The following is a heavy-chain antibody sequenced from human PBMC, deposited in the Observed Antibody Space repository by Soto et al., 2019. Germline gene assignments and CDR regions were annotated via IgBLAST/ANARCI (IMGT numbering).Heavy chain of an antibody. CDR2: IIPIFGTA. Sequence: PVKVSCKASGGTFSSYAISWVRQAPGQGLEWMGGIIPIFGTANYAQKFQGRVTITADKSTSTAYMELSSLRSEDTAVYYCARDLSSGYYYGRYFDYWGQGTLVTVSS. CDR1: GGTFSSYA. J-gene: IGHJ4*02. V-gene: IGHV1-69*06. D-gene: IGHD3-22*01. CDR3: ARDLSSGYYYGRYFDY.